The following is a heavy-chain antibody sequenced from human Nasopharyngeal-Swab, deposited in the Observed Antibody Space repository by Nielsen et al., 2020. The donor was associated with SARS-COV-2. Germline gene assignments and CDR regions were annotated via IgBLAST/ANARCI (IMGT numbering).Heavy chain of an antibody. Sequence: ASVKVSCKASGYTFTSYYMHWVRQAPGQGLEWMGRINPNSGGTNYAQKFQGRVTMTRDTSISTAYMELSRLRSDDTAVYYCAREGYCSGGSHLLCFYYGMDVWGQGTTVTVSS. J-gene: IGHJ6*02. CDR1: GYTFTSYY. D-gene: IGHD2-15*01. V-gene: IGHV1-2*06. CDR2: INPNSGGT. CDR3: AREGYCSGGSHLLCFYYGMDV.